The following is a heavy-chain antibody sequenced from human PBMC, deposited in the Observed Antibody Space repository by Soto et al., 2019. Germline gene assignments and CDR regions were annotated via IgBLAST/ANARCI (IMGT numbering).Heavy chain of an antibody. Sequence: SVKVSCKASGGTFSSYAISWVRQAPGQGLERMGGIIPIFGTANYAQKFQGRVTITADESTSTAYMELSSLRSEDTAVYYCARDGGSKVVPAAIGPPHYYYGMDVWGQGTTVTVSS. D-gene: IGHD2-2*01. CDR2: IIPIFGTA. CDR1: GGTFSSYA. J-gene: IGHJ6*02. V-gene: IGHV1-69*13. CDR3: ARDGGSKVVPAAIGPPHYYYGMDV.